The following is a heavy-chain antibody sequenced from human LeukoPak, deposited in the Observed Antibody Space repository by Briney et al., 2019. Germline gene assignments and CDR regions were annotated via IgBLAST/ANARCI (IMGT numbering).Heavy chain of an antibody. D-gene: IGHD6-6*01. CDR1: GFTFRNYA. CDR3: ASGRGIENSSPLDY. CDR2: ISGSGGST. J-gene: IGHJ4*02. Sequence: PGGSLRLSCAASGFTFRNYAMSWVRQAPGKELEWVSTISGSGGSTYYADSVKGRFTISRDNSKNTLYLQMNSLRDEDTAVYYCASGRGIENSSPLDYWGQGTLVTVSS. V-gene: IGHV3-23*01.